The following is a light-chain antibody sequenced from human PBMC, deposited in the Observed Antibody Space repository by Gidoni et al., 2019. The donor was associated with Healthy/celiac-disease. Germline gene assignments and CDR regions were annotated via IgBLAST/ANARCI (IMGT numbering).Light chain of an antibody. J-gene: IGKJ4*01. CDR3: QQRYSTPPLT. CDR2: PAS. V-gene: IGKV1-39*01. CDR1: QSSSSY. Sequence: DIQLTQSPSSLSASVGDRVTITCRASQSSSSYLNWYQQKTGKAPTRLIYPASSLQSGVPSRFSGSGAGTEVTLTISSRQPEDDATYYCQQRYSTPPLTFGGGTKVEIK.